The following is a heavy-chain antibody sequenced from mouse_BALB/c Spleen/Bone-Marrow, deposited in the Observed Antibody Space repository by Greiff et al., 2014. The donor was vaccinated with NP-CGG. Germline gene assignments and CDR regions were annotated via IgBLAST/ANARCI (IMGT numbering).Heavy chain of an antibody. CDR2: ISSGGGST. V-gene: IGHV5-12-1*01. D-gene: IGHD2-14*01. CDR1: GFAFSSYD. CDR3: ARKVRYFDY. J-gene: IGHJ2*01. Sequence: EVQLVESGGGLVKPGGSLKLSCAASGFAFSSYDMSWVRQTPEKRLEWVAYISSGGGSTYYPDTVKGRFTISRDNAKNTLYLQMSSLKSEDTAMYYYARKVRYFDYWGQGTTLTVSS.